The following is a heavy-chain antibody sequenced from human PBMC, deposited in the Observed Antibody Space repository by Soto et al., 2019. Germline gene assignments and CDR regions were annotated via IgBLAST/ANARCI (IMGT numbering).Heavy chain of an antibody. Sequence: GGSLRLSCAASGFTFSNAWMSWVRQAPGKGLEWVGRIKSKTDGGTTDYAAPGQVRITISRDDSKNTLYLQMNSLKTDDTAVYYCTTEYPSGSYSIDYWGQGTLVTVSS. J-gene: IGHJ4*02. CDR1: GFTFSNAW. CDR3: TTEYPSGSYSIDY. V-gene: IGHV3-15*01. CDR2: IKSKTDGGTT. D-gene: IGHD1-26*01.